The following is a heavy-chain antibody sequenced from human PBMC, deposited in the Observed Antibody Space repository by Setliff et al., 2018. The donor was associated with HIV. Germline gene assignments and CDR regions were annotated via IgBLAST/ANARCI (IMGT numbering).Heavy chain of an antibody. Sequence: GASVKVSCKASGGTFSSYAISWVRQAPGQGLEWMGGIIPIFGTANYAQKFQGRVTITADESTSTAYMELSSLGSEDTAVYYCARSRGYDYDGEFEYWGQGTLVTV. CDR1: GGTFSSYA. D-gene: IGHD5-12*01. CDR3: ARSRGYDYDGEFEY. J-gene: IGHJ4*02. V-gene: IGHV1-69*13. CDR2: IIPIFGTA.